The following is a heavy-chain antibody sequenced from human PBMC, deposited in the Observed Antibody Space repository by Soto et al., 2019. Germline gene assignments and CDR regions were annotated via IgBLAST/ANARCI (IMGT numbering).Heavy chain of an antibody. Sequence: EVQLLESGGGLVQPGGSLKLSCTASGFTFSSYTMTWVRQAPGKGLQWVSAITASGHDTYYADSVKGRFTISRDDSKSPLFLQMKSLGAEDTAVYYCAKDQRRSHVMPPQNDYWGQGTLVTVSP. J-gene: IGHJ4*02. CDR2: ITASGHDT. D-gene: IGHD2-2*01. CDR3: AKDQRRSHVMPPQNDY. CDR1: GFTFSSYT. V-gene: IGHV3-23*01.